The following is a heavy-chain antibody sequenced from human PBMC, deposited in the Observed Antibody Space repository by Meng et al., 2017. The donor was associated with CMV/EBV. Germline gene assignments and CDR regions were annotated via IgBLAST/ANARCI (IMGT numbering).Heavy chain of an antibody. J-gene: IGHJ3*02. CDR1: DFTVSTYY. CDR3: ARDLGDLDYWGPDAFDI. Sequence: GGSLRLSCVAFDFTVSTYYMSWVRQAPGKGLEWVSIIYSGGTTYYADSVKGRFTISRDNSQNTVYLQMNSLKAEDTAVYYCARDLGDLDYWGPDAFDIWGQGTMVTVSS. CDR2: IYSGGTT. V-gene: IGHV3-53*01. D-gene: IGHD7-27*01.